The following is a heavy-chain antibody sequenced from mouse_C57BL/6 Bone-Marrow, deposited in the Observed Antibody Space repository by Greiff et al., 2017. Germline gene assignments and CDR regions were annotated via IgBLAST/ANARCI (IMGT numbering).Heavy chain of an antibody. CDR2: ISNLAYSI. J-gene: IGHJ4*01. CDR3: ASHLQLRHAMDY. V-gene: IGHV5-15*01. D-gene: IGHD2-4*01. CDR1: GFTISDSG. Sequence: EVQLQQSVGGLVQPGGSLKLSCAASGFTISDSGMAWVRQAPKKGPEWVAFISNLAYSINYAATVPGRFTISRDNAKNTLYLQMSSLRSEDTALYYGASHLQLRHAMDYWGQGTSVTVSS.